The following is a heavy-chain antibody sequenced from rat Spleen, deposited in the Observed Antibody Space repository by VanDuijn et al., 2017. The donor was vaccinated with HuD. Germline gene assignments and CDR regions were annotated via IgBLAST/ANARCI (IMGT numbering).Heavy chain of an antibody. CDR1: GFTFSDYD. CDR3: ASLGVGGFAY. CDR2: ITTSDAGT. D-gene: IGHD4-3*01. J-gene: IGHJ3*01. Sequence: EMQLVESGGGLVQPGRSLYLSCAASGFTFSDYDMAWVRQAPTKGLEWVASITTSDAGTYYRDSVKGRFTVSRDDAKSTLYLQMDSLRSEDTATYYCASLGVGGFAYWGQGTLVTVSS. V-gene: IGHV5-25*01.